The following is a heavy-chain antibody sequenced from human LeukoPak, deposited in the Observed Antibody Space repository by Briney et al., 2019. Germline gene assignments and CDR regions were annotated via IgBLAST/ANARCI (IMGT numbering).Heavy chain of an antibody. Sequence: GGSLRLSCAASGFSFSNYAMNWVRQAPGKGLEWVSSIDGSSSHIYYADSVKGRFTISRDNTKSSLYLQMNSLRAEDMAVYYRARGYCGGDCYGDWGQGTLVTVSS. CDR1: GFSFSNYA. V-gene: IGHV3-21*01. J-gene: IGHJ1*01. CDR3: ARGYCGGDCYGD. D-gene: IGHD2-21*02. CDR2: IDGSSSHI.